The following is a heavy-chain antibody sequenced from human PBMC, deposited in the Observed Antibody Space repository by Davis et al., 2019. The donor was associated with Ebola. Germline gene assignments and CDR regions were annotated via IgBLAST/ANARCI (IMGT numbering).Heavy chain of an antibody. CDR2: IRSKAYGGTT. D-gene: IGHD1-26*01. CDR1: GFPFGDYA. Sequence: GGSLRLSCTASGFPFGDYAMSWVRQAPGKGLEWVGFIRSKAYGGTTEYAASVKGRFTISRDDSKSIAYLQMNNLKTDDTAFYYCTREFGGSYDYWGQGTLGNVSS. CDR3: TREFGGSYDY. J-gene: IGHJ4*02. V-gene: IGHV3-49*04.